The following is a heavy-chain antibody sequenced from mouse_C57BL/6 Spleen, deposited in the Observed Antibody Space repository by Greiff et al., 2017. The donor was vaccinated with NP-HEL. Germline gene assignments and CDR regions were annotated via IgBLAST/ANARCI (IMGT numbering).Heavy chain of an antibody. J-gene: IGHJ1*03. Sequence: VQLQQSGPELVKPGASVKISCKASGYTFTDYYMNWVKQSHGKSLEWIGDINPNNGGTSYNQKFKGKATLTVDKSSSTAYMELRSLTSEDSAVYYCARFTTTDWYFDVWGTGTTVTVSS. CDR1: GYTFTDYY. CDR3: ARFTTTDWYFDV. V-gene: IGHV1-26*01. CDR2: INPNNGGT. D-gene: IGHD1-1*01.